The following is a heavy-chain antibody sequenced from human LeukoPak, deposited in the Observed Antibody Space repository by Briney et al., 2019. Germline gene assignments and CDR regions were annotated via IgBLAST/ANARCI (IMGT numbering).Heavy chain of an antibody. Sequence: ASVKVSCKVSGYTLTELSMHWVRQAPGKGLEWMGGFDPEDGETIYAQKFQGRATMTEDTSTDTAYMELSSLRSEDTAVYYCATDRRPLKGIAAAGPYYMDVWGKGTTVTVSS. V-gene: IGHV1-24*01. J-gene: IGHJ6*03. CDR1: GYTLTELS. D-gene: IGHD6-13*01. CDR2: FDPEDGET. CDR3: ATDRRPLKGIAAAGPYYMDV.